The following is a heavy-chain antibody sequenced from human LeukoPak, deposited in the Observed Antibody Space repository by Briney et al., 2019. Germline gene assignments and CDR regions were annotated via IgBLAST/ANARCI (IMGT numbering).Heavy chain of an antibody. D-gene: IGHD6-13*01. Sequence: ASVKVSCKASGYTFTSYGISWVRQAPGQGLEWMGWISAYNGNTNYAQKLQGRVTMTTDTSTSTAYMELRSLRSDDTAVYYCARGRILGYSSSWYHRGGTYYFDYWGQGTLVTVSS. V-gene: IGHV1-18*01. CDR1: GYTFTSYG. J-gene: IGHJ4*02. CDR2: ISAYNGNT. CDR3: ARGRILGYSSSWYHRGGTYYFDY.